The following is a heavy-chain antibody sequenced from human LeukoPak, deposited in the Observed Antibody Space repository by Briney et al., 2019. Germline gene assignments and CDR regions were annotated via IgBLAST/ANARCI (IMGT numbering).Heavy chain of an antibody. D-gene: IGHD1-1*01. Sequence: ASVKVSCKASGGTFSSYAISWVRQAPGQGLEWMGGIIPIFGTANYAQKFQGRVTITTDESTSTAYMELSSLRSEDTAVYYCARDRGGTGYLDYWGQGTLVTVSS. CDR3: ARDRGGTGYLDY. CDR1: GGTFSSYA. CDR2: IIPIFGTA. V-gene: IGHV1-69*05. J-gene: IGHJ4*02.